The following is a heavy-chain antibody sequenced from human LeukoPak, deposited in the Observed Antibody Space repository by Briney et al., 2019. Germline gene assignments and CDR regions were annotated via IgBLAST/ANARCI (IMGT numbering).Heavy chain of an antibody. CDR1: GFSLSTSGVG. CDR2: IYWNDDK. D-gene: IGHD3-22*01. J-gene: IGHJ5*02. CDR3: AHRPPQSRDSSGYYRHWFDP. V-gene: IGHV2-5*01. Sequence: ESGPTLVKPTQTLTLTCTFSGFSLSTSGVGVGWIRQPPGKALEWLALIYWNDDKRYSPSLKSRLTITKDTSKNQVVLTMTNMDPLDTATYYCAHRPPQSRDSSGYYRHWFDPWGQGTLVTVSS.